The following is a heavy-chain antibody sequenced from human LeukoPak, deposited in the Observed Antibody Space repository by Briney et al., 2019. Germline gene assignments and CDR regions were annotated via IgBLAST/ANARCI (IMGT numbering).Heavy chain of an antibody. J-gene: IGHJ4*02. CDR2: ISYDGSNK. CDR1: GFTFSSYA. D-gene: IGHD1-26*01. Sequence: PGRSLRLSCAASGFTFSSYAMHWFRQAPGKGLEWVAVISYDGSNKYYADSVKGRFTISRDNSKNTLYLQMNSLRAEDTAVYYCARGSGRFSGSYYFDYWGQGTLVTVSS. V-gene: IGHV3-30*04. CDR3: ARGSGRFSGSYYFDY.